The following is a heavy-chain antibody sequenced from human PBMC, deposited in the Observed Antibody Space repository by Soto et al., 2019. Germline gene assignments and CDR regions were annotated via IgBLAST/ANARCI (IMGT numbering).Heavy chain of an antibody. J-gene: IGHJ4*02. CDR2: ISSSSSYI. CDR3: AREDRSADSSGGRRATNY. D-gene: IGHD6-19*01. CDR1: GFTFSSYS. V-gene: IGHV3-21*01. Sequence: GGSLRLSCAASGFTFSSYSMNWVRQAPGKGLEWVSSISSSSSYIYYADSVKGRFTISRDNAKNSLYLQMNGLRAEDTAVYYCAREDRSADSSGGRRATNYWGQGTLVTVSS.